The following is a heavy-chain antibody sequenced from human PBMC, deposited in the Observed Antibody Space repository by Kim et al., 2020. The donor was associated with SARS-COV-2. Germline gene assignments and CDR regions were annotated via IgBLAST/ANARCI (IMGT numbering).Heavy chain of an antibody. Sequence: SETLSLTCTVSGGSISSGGYYWSWIRQHPGTGLEWIGYIYYSGSTYYNPSLKGRVAISVDTSNNQFSLKLSSVTAADTAVYYCARDRRQQLGTFDPWGQGTLVTVSS. J-gene: IGHJ5*02. CDR1: GGSISSGGYY. CDR2: IYYSGST. CDR3: ARDRRQQLGTFDP. D-gene: IGHD6-13*01. V-gene: IGHV4-31*03.